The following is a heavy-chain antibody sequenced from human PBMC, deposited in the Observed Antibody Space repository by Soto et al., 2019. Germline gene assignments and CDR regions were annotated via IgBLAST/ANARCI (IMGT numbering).Heavy chain of an antibody. CDR1: GGSFTGYY. D-gene: IGHD3-3*01. V-gene: IGHV4-34*01. CDR3: ASVWTQGRSAYYGDY. J-gene: IGHJ4*02. Sequence: QVQLQQWGAGLLKPSETLSLTCAVSGGSFTGYYWRWIRQSPGKALEGIGEVNQSGNPNYSPSLKSRVTRSVDTSKTQVSLKLTSVTAADTAVYYCASVWTQGRSAYYGDYWGQGTLVTVCS. CDR2: VNQSGNP.